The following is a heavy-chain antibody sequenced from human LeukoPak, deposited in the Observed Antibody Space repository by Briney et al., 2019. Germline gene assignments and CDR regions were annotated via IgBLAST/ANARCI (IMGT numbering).Heavy chain of an antibody. CDR2: IYHSGST. Sequence: SETLSLTCTVSGYSISSGYYWGWIRQPPGKGLEWIGSIYHSGSTYYNPSLKSRVTISVDPSKNQFSLKLSSVTAADTAVYYCARDLDYYDSSGYYYNSAFDIWGQGTMVTVSS. V-gene: IGHV4-38-2*02. J-gene: IGHJ3*02. CDR3: ARDLDYYDSSGYYYNSAFDI. CDR1: GYSISSGYY. D-gene: IGHD3-22*01.